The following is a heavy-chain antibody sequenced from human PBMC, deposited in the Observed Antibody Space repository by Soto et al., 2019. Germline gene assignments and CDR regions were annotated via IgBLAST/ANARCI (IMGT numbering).Heavy chain of an antibody. V-gene: IGHV5-51*01. CDR1: GYSFTRYW. D-gene: IGHD3-22*01. CDR2: IYPGDSDT. Sequence: GESLMIYCKCSGYSFTRYWIGWVRQMPGKGLEWMGIIYPGDSDTRYNPSFQGQVTISADKSISTAYLQWSSLKASDTAMYYCARQWGGYYDSSGYYGFDAFDIWGQGTMVTVSS. CDR3: ARQWGGYYDSSGYYGFDAFDI. J-gene: IGHJ3*02.